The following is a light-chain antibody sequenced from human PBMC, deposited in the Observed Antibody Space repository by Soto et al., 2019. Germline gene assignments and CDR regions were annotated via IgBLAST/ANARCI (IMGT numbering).Light chain of an antibody. CDR3: QQYGASPYT. V-gene: IGKV3-20*01. CDR2: GAS. J-gene: IGKJ2*01. Sequence: IVLTQSPDTLSLSPGERATLSCRARQTVTSSHLAPYLAWHQHKPGQAPRLLIYGASSRATGIPDRFSGSGSGTDFTLTISSLEPEDFAVYCCQQYGASPYTFGQGPRLEIK. CDR1: QTVTSSHLAPY.